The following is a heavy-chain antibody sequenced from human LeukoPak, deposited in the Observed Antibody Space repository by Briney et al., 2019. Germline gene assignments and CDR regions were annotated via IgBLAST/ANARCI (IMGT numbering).Heavy chain of an antibody. V-gene: IGHV4-38-2*02. CDR3: AREYLGIAVAGPFDY. J-gene: IGHJ4*02. CDR2: IYHSGST. Sequence: SETLSLTCTVSGYSISSGYYWGWIRQPPGKGLEWIGSIYHSGSTYYNPSLKSRVTISVDTSKNQFSLKLSSVTAADTAVYYCAREYLGIAVAGPFDYWGQGTLVTVSS. D-gene: IGHD6-19*01. CDR1: GYSISSGYY.